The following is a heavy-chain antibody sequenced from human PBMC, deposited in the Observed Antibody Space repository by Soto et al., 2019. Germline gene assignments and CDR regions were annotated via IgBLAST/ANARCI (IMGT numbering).Heavy chain of an antibody. CDR1: GFTFSSYG. V-gene: IGHV3-33*01. D-gene: IGHD3-22*01. CDR3: ARESTSYYDSIGAFGI. Sequence: GGSLSLSCAASGFTFSSYGMHWVRQAPGKGLERVAVIWYDGSNKYYADSVKGRFTISRDNSKNTLYLQMNSLRAEDTAVYYCARESTSYYDSIGAFGIWGQGTMVTVSS. J-gene: IGHJ3*02. CDR2: IWYDGSNK.